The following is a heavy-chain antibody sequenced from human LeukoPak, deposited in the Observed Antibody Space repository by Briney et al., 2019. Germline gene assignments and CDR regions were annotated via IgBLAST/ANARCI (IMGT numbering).Heavy chain of an antibody. CDR1: GFSFDDYD. CDR2: INWNGRST. D-gene: IGHD3-16*01. CDR3: AREEGGYFDY. Sequence: GGSLRLSCAASGFSFDDYDMSWVRQAPGEGLEWVCGINWNGRSTGYADSVEGRFTISRDNAKNSLYLQMSSLRAEATALYYCAREEGGYFDYWGQGTLVTVSS. V-gene: IGHV3-20*04. J-gene: IGHJ4*02.